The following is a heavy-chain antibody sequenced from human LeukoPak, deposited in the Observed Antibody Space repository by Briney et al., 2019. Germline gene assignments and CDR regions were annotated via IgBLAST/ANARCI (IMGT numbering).Heavy chain of an antibody. V-gene: IGHV1-69*06. Sequence: SVKVSCKASGGTFSSYAISWVRQAPGQGLEWMGGIIPIFGTANYAQKFQGRVTMTEDTSTDTAYMELSSLRSEDTAVYYCATRFHYDSSGYYWEWFDPWGQGTLVTVSS. CDR3: ATRFHYDSSGYYWEWFDP. CDR1: GGTFSSYA. J-gene: IGHJ5*02. D-gene: IGHD3-22*01. CDR2: IIPIFGTA.